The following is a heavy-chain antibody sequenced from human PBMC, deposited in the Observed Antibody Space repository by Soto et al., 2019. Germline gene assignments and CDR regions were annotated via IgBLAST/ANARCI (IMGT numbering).Heavy chain of an antibody. CDR3: TNWFDP. CDR2: INHGGST. Sequence: QVQLQQWGAGLLKPSEALSLSCAVYGGSFSGYYWSWVRQPPGKGLEWIGEINHGGSTNYNPSLKSRVTISVDTSKNQFSLKLSSVTAADTAVYYCTNWFDPWGKGTLVTVSS. J-gene: IGHJ5*02. V-gene: IGHV4-34*01. CDR1: GGSFSGYY.